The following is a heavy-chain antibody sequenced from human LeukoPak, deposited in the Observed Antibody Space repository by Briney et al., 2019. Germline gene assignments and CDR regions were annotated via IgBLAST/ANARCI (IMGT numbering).Heavy chain of an antibody. V-gene: IGHV4-34*01. CDR3: ARGSVDIVDYFDY. CDR2: TNHSGST. D-gene: IGHD5-12*01. Sequence: ADTLSLISAVDGGSFSVYYWSGIRQPPGKGLDWIGETNHSGSTNYNPSLKSRVTISVDTSKKQFSLKLSSVTAADAAVYYCARGSVDIVDYFDYWGQGTLVTVSS. J-gene: IGHJ4*02. CDR1: GGSFSVYY.